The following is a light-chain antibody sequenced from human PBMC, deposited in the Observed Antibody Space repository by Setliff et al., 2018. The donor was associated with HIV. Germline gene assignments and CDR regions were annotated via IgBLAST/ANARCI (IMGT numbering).Light chain of an antibody. CDR2: EVI. J-gene: IGLJ1*01. CDR3: SSFTSSGTYV. Sequence: ALTQPASVSGSPGQSITIPSTGASSDVGGYNYVSWYQQHPGKAPKLMIYEVINRPSGVSNRFSASKSGNTASLTISGLQAEDEADYYCSSFTSSGTYVFGTGTKVTVL. CDR1: SSDVGGYNY. V-gene: IGLV2-14*01.